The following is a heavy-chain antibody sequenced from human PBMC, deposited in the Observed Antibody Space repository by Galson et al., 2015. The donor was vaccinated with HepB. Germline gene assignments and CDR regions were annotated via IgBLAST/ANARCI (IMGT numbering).Heavy chain of an antibody. CDR3: ARSSSWYHDY. CDR1: GFTFSSYS. CDR2: ISSSSTI. V-gene: IGHV3-48*02. Sequence: SLRLSCAASGFTFSSYSMNWVRQAPGKGLEWVSYISSSSTIYYADSVKGRFTISRDNAKNSLYLQMNSLRDEDTAVYYCARSSSWYHDYWGQGTLVTVSS. J-gene: IGHJ4*02. D-gene: IGHD6-13*01.